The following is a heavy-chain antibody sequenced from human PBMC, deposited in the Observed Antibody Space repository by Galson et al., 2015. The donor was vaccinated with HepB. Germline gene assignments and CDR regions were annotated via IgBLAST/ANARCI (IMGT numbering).Heavy chain of an antibody. CDR1: GFTFRTYV. Sequence: LRLSCAASGFTFRTYVMHWVRQAPGKGLEWVAFIRNDGSKKYYADSMKCRFTISRDNSKNTLYLQVNSVRPEDTAVYYCAKGPTVGCSGGNCYFDSWGREPWSPSPQ. D-gene: IGHD2-15*01. CDR3: AKGPTVGCSGGNCYFDS. CDR2: IRNDGSKK. V-gene: IGHV3-30*02. J-gene: IGHJ4*02.